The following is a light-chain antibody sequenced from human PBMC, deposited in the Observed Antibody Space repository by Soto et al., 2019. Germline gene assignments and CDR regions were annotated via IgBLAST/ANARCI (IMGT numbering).Light chain of an antibody. Sequence: QSVLTQSPSASASLGASVKLTCTLSSGHSSYAIAWHQQQPEKGPPYLMKLNSDGSHSKGDGIPDRFSGSSSGAERYLTISSLQSEDEADYYCQTWGTGVVFGGGTKLTVL. CDR1: SGHSSYA. CDR3: QTWGTGVV. V-gene: IGLV4-69*02. J-gene: IGLJ2*01. CDR2: LNSDGSH.